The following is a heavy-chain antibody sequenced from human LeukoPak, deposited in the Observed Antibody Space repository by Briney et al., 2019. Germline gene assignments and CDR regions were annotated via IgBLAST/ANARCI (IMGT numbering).Heavy chain of an antibody. D-gene: IGHD1-26*01. J-gene: IGHJ3*02. CDR1: GGSISSYY. CDR3: ARDRGIVGATGRDAFDI. CDR2: IYYSGST. Sequence: SETLSLTCTVSGGSISSYYWSWIRQPPGKGLEWIGYIYYSGSTNYNPSLKSRVTISVDTSKNQFSLKLSSVTAADTAVYYCARDRGIVGATGRDAFDIWGQGTMVTVSS. V-gene: IGHV4-59*01.